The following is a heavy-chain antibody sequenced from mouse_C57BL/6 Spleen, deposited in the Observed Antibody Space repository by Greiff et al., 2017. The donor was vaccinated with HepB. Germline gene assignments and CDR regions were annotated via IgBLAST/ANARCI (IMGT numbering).Heavy chain of an antibody. Sequence: QVQLQQPGAELVKPGASVKMSCKASGYTFTSYWITWVKQRPGQGLEWIGDIYPGSGSTNYNEKFKSKATFTADTSSNTAYMQLSSLTTEDSAIYYCARVTLQLRYFDYWGQGTTLTVSS. CDR1: GYTFTSYW. D-gene: IGHD3-2*02. V-gene: IGHV1-55*01. CDR2: IYPGSGST. CDR3: ARVTLQLRYFDY. J-gene: IGHJ2*01.